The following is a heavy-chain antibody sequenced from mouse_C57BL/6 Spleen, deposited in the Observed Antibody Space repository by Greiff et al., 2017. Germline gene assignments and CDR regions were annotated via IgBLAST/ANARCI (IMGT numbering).Heavy chain of an antibody. J-gene: IGHJ1*03. D-gene: IGHD2-4*01. CDR1: GFTFSDYG. CDR2: ISSGSSTI. V-gene: IGHV5-17*01. CDR3: ARYYDYDDGWYFDV. Sequence: EVKVVESGGGLVKPGGSLKLSCAASGFTFSDYGMHWVRQAPETGLEWVAYISSGSSTIYYADTVKGRFTISRDNAKNTLFLQMTSLRSEDTAMYYCARYYDYDDGWYFDVWGTGTTVTVSS.